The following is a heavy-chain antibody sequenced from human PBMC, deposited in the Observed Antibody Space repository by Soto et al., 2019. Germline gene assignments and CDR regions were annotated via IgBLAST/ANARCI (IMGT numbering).Heavy chain of an antibody. CDR1: GGTFSNDI. Sequence: SVKVSCKASGGTFSNDIITWVRQAPGQGLEWMGRIIPLLDIANYAQKFQGRVTITADKSTSTAYMELNSLRSEDTAVYYCVRDSPIGSTYSGYDGIDYCGQGTLVTVS. D-gene: IGHD5-12*01. CDR2: IIPLLDIA. V-gene: IGHV1-69*04. CDR3: VRDSPIGSTYSGYDGIDY. J-gene: IGHJ4*02.